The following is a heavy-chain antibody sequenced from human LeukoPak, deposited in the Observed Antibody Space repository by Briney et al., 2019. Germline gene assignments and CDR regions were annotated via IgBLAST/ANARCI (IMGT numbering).Heavy chain of an antibody. CDR1: GFTFSSYA. V-gene: IGHV3-23*01. CDR3: AKDTRILFGAWAAAGRRGAFDY. D-gene: IGHD6-13*01. Sequence: QSGGSLRLSCAASGFTFSSYAMSWVRQAPGKGLEWVSAISGSGGSTYYADSVKGRFTISRDNSKNTLYLQMNSLRAEDTAVYYCAKDTRILFGAWAAAGRRGAFDYWGQGTLVTVSS. J-gene: IGHJ4*02. CDR2: ISGSGGST.